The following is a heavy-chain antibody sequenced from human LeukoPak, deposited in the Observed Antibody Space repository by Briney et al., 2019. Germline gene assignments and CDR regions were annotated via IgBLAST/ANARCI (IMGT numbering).Heavy chain of an antibody. J-gene: IGHJ4*02. D-gene: IGHD4-17*01. CDR1: GGSISSGDYY. CDR3: ARDRPDGELDY. V-gene: IGHV4-30-4*08. CDR2: IYYSGST. Sequence: SETLSLTCTVSGGSISSGDYYWSWIRQPPGKGLEWIGYIYYSGSTYYNPSLKSRVTISVDTSKNQFSLKLSSVTATDTAVYYCARDRPDGELDYWGQGTLVTVSS.